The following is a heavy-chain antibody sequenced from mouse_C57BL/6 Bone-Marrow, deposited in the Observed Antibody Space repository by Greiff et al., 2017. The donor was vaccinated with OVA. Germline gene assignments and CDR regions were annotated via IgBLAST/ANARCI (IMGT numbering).Heavy chain of an antibody. Sequence: QVQLQQSGAELVKPGASVKLSCKASGYTFTSYWMHWVKQRPGQGLEWIGMIHPNSGSTNYNEKFKSKATLTVDKSSSTAYMQLSSLTSEDSAVYYCARTLPDYYGSSYWFAYWGQGTLVTVSA. D-gene: IGHD1-1*01. CDR2: IHPNSGST. V-gene: IGHV1-64*01. CDR1: GYTFTSYW. CDR3: ARTLPDYYGSSYWFAY. J-gene: IGHJ3*01.